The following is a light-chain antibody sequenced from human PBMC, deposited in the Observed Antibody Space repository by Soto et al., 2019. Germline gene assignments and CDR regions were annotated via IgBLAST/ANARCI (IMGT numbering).Light chain of an antibody. Sequence: EIALTQSPVTLSLSPGERATLSCRASQSVGSYLAWYQQKPGQAPRLLIYDASTRATVIPARFSGSGSGTEFTLTISSLQSEDFAVYYCQQYNDWPPITFGQGTRLEIK. CDR2: DAS. CDR1: QSVGSY. CDR3: QQYNDWPPIT. J-gene: IGKJ5*01. V-gene: IGKV3-15*01.